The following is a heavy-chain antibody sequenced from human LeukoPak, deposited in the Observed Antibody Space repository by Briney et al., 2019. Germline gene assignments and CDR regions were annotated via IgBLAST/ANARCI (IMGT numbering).Heavy chain of an antibody. CDR2: INSNNGAT. CDR1: GYTFTDCY. Sequence: ASVQVSCKASGYTFTDCYMHWVRQTPGQGLEWMGWINSNNGATTYAQKFQGRVTLTRDTSTSTAYMDLGRLRSGDTAVYYCARQSGSGTFYYFDYWGQGSLVTVSS. CDR3: ARQSGSGTFYYFDY. D-gene: IGHD3-10*01. J-gene: IGHJ4*02. V-gene: IGHV1-2*02.